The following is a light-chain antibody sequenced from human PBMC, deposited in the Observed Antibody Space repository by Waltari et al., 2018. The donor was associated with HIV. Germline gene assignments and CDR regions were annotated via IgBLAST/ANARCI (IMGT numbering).Light chain of an antibody. Sequence: DIVVTPYSESPAVLSGEKGTINIRSSRTVFYSSNNRNYLAWYQQKPGQSPKVLISWASTRAYGVPDRFSGSGSGTDFSLTLSSLQADDVAIYYCQQYYSLPSTFGGGTKVEI. CDR1: RTVFYSSNNRNY. J-gene: IGKJ4*01. V-gene: IGKV4-1*01. CDR2: WAS. CDR3: QQYYSLPST.